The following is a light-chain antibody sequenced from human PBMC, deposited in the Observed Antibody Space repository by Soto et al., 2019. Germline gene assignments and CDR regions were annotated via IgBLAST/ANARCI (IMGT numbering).Light chain of an antibody. Sequence: DIEMTQSPPSVSASVGDRVTITCRASQGISNHLAWLQLKPGKAPKSLIYDVSSLQSGVTSNFSGSVSGTDFTLTISSLQPEDSATYYCQQYHNYPVTFGGGTKVEIK. CDR3: QQYHNYPVT. V-gene: IGKV1-16*02. CDR1: QGISNH. J-gene: IGKJ4*01. CDR2: DVS.